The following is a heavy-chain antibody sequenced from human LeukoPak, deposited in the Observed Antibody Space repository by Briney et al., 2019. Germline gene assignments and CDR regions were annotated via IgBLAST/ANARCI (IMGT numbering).Heavy chain of an antibody. V-gene: IGHV3-33*01. J-gene: IGHJ4*02. CDR1: GFTFSSYG. Sequence: GGSLRLSCAASGFTFSSYGMHWVRQAPGKGLEWVAVIWYDGSNKYYADSVKGRFTISRDNSKNTLYLQMNSLRAEDTAVYYCARDHYYDSSGYKDWGQGTLVTVSS. D-gene: IGHD3-22*01. CDR3: ARDHYYDSSGYKD. CDR2: IWYDGSNK.